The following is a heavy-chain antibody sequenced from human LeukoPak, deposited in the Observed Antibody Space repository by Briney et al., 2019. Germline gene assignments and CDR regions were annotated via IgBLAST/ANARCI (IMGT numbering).Heavy chain of an antibody. CDR2: ISAGGGNT. D-gene: IGHD3-16*01. CDR3: AQEKYYGSD. Sequence: GGSLRLSCAASGFTFSSYSMSWVRQPPGKGLEWVSSISAGGGNTNYADSVKGRFTISRENPKNTLYLQMNSLRAEDTAVYYCAQEKYYGSDWGQGTLVTVSS. J-gene: IGHJ4*02. V-gene: IGHV3-23*01. CDR1: GFTFSSYS.